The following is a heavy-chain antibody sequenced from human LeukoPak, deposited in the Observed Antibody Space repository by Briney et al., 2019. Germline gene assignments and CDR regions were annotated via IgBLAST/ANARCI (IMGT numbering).Heavy chain of an antibody. J-gene: IGHJ4*02. CDR1: GFTFSSYS. V-gene: IGHV3-21*01. CDR2: ISSSSSYI. D-gene: IGHD6-13*01. CDR3: ARDIAAAGLFDY. Sequence: GGSLRLSCAASGFTFSSYSMNWVRQAPGKGLEWVSFISSSSSYIYYADSVKGRFTISRDNAKNSLYLQMNSLRAEDTAVYYCARDIAAAGLFDYWGQGALVTVSS.